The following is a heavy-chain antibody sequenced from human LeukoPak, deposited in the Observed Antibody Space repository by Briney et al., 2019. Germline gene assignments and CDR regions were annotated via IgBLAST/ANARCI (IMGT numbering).Heavy chain of an antibody. CDR1: GFKFSSFS. CDR2: ITSTSSAT. CDR3: ARAIASYGDSAY. Sequence: GGSLRLSCAASGFKFSSFSMDWVRQAPGKGLEWLSYITSTSSATYYAGSLQGRFTISRDNAKNSLYLQINSLRADDTAVYYCARAIASYGDSAYWGRGTLVTVSS. J-gene: IGHJ4*02. V-gene: IGHV3-48*04. D-gene: IGHD5-18*01.